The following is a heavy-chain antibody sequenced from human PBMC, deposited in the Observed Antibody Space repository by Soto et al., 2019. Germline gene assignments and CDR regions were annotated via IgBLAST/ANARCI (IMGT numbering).Heavy chain of an antibody. CDR2: IYYSGST. J-gene: IGHJ5*02. Sequence: PSETLSLTCTVSGGSISSYYWSWIRQPPGKGLEWIGYIYYSGSTNYNPSLKSRVTISVDTSKNQFSLKLSSVTAADTAVYYCARVVTTDRRPHNWSDLWGPGTLVTVSS. V-gene: IGHV4-59*01. D-gene: IGHD4-17*01. CDR3: ARVVTTDRRPHNWSDL. CDR1: GGSISSYY.